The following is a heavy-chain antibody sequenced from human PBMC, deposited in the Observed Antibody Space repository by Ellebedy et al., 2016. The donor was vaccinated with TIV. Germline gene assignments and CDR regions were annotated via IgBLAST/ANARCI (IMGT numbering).Heavy chain of an antibody. CDR2: ISFDGNNR. D-gene: IGHD3-10*01. V-gene: IGHV3-33*01. CDR1: GFTFRSHA. CDR3: ARETASARGDFGSLRTPPPLYYKSTMDV. Sequence: PGGSLRLSCAASGFTFRSHALHWVRQAPGKGLEWVSLISFDGNNRSYADSVKGRFTVSRDNSKNTLYLQMNSLRVEDTAVYYCARETASARGDFGSLRTPPPLYYKSTMDVWGQGTTVTVSS. J-gene: IGHJ6*02.